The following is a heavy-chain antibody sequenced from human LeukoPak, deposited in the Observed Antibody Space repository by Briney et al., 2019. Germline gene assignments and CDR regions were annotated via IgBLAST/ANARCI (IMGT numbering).Heavy chain of an antibody. J-gene: IGHJ3*02. V-gene: IGHV4-39*01. CDR2: IYYSGST. D-gene: IGHD2-2*02. Sequence: SETLSLTCTVSGVSISSSSYYWGWIRQPPGKGLEWIGSIYYSGSTYYNPSLKSRVTISVDTSKNQFTLKLSSVTAADTAVYYCARSTKLGYCSNTSCYKDAFDIWGQGTMVTVSS. CDR1: GVSISSSSYY. CDR3: ARSTKLGYCSNTSCYKDAFDI.